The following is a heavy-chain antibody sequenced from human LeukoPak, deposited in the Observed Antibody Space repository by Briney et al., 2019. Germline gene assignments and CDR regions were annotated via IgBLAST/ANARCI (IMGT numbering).Heavy chain of an antibody. V-gene: IGHV3-21*01. CDR1: GFTFGSYS. D-gene: IGHD3-22*01. J-gene: IGHJ4*02. Sequence: GGSLRLSCAASGFTFGSYSMNSVRQAPGEWLGLVSSISSSSSYIYYADSVKGRFTISRDNAKNSLYLQINSLRAEDTAVYYCARDLTMIFWGQGTLVTVSS. CDR3: ARDLTMIF. CDR2: ISSSSSYI.